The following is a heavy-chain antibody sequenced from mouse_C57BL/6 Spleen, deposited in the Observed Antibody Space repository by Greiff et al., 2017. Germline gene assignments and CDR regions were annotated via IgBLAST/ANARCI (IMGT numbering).Heavy chain of an antibody. D-gene: IGHD1-1*01. CDR2: ISYSGST. V-gene: IGHV3-8*01. CDR3: ARYTYYGSSHWYFDV. Sequence: EVHLVESGPGLAKPSQTLSLTCSVTGYSITSDYWNWIRKFPGNKLEYMGYISYSGSTYYNPSLKSRISITRDTSKNQYYLQLNSVTTEDTATYXCARYTYYGSSHWYFDVWGTGTTVTVSS. CDR1: GYSITSDY. J-gene: IGHJ1*03.